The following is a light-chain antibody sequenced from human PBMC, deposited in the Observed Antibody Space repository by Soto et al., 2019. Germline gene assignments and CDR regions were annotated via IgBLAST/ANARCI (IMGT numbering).Light chain of an antibody. J-gene: IGKJ1*01. CDR3: QQYGNSPIT. CDR2: QTS. CDR1: QYINTR. V-gene: IGKV3-20*01. Sequence: EIVLTQSPATLSSFPGDRVTLSCRASQYINTRLAWYQHRPGQSPRLLIYQTSLRAAGIPARFSGSGSGTDFTLTISRLEPEDFAVYYCQQYGNSPITFGQGTKVDI.